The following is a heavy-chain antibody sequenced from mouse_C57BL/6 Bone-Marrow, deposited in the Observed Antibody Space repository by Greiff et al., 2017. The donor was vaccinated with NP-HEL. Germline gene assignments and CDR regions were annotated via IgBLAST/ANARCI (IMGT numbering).Heavy chain of an antibody. CDR1: GYAFTNYL. V-gene: IGHV1-54*01. CDR2: INPGSGGT. J-gene: IGHJ1*03. D-gene: IGHD4-1*01. CDR3: ARGTGPWYFDV. Sequence: VKLMESGAELVRPGTSVKVSCKASGYAFTNYLIEWVKQRPGQGLEWIGVINPGSGGTNYNEKFKGKATLTADKSSSTAYMQLSSLTSEDSAVYFCARGTGPWYFDVWGTGTTVTVSS.